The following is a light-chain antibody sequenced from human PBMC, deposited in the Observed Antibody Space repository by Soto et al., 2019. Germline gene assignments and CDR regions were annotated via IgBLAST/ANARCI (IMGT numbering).Light chain of an antibody. CDR3: QQYKNWPSFT. V-gene: IGKV3-15*01. CDR2: GAS. Sequence: EIVMTQSPVTLSVSPGERATLSCRASQSVTSNLAWYQQKPGQAPRLLIYGASTRATGIPARFSGSGSGTEFTLTISSLQSEDFAVYYCQQYKNWPSFTFGPGTKVDIK. J-gene: IGKJ3*01. CDR1: QSVTSN.